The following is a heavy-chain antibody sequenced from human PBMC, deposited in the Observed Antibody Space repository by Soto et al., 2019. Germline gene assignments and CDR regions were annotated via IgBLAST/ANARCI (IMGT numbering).Heavy chain of an antibody. CDR3: ARLRGASWFDV. V-gene: IGHV6-1*01. CDR2: TYYRSRWFN. J-gene: IGHJ5*02. Sequence: SQTLSLTSAISGDSVSSNSATWDWIRQSPSRGLEWLGRTYYRSRWFNDYAGSVKGRITITPDTSNNQFSLQLSSLSTDHTAVYYSARLRGASWFDVWGQGTRVTVSS. CDR1: GDSVSSNSAT.